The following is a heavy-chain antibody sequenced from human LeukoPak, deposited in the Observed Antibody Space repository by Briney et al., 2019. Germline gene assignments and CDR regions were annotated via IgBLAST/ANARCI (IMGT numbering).Heavy chain of an antibody. CDR1: GGSFSGYY. V-gene: IGHV4-34*01. J-gene: IGHJ4*02. Sequence: SETLSLTCAVYGGSFSGYYWSWIRQSPGGGLEWIGEINDSGVTNCNPSLESRVILSVDTSKNQFSLRLSSVTAADTAVYYCARRLVDSSASQVSDHWGQGTLVTVSS. CDR3: ARRLVDSSASQVSDH. D-gene: IGHD2-2*01. CDR2: INDSGVT.